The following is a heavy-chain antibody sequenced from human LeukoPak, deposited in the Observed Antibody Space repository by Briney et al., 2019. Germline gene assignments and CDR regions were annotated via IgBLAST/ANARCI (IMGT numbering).Heavy chain of an antibody. V-gene: IGHV1-69*13. D-gene: IGHD3-10*01. CDR1: GGTFSSYA. CDR3: ARANMVRGVGLFFDRNWFDP. CDR2: IIPIFGTA. Sequence: SVKVSCKASGGTFSSYAISWVRQAPGQGLEWMGGIIPIFGTANYAQKFQGRVAITADESTSTAYMELSSLRSEDTAVYYCARANMVRGVGLFFDRNWFDPWGQGTLVTVSS. J-gene: IGHJ5*02.